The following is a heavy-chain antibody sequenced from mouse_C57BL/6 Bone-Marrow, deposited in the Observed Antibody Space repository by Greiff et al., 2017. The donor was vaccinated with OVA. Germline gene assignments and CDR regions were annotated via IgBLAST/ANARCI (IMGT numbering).Heavy chain of an antibody. Sequence: QVQLQQPGAELVKPGASVKLSCKASGYTFTSYWMQWVKQRPGQDLEWIGEIDPSDSYTNYNQKFKGKATLTVDTSSSTAYMQLSSLTSEDSAVYYCARIPAQATYWGQGTLVTVSA. CDR3: ARIPAQATY. V-gene: IGHV1-50*01. D-gene: IGHD3-2*02. CDR1: GYTFTSYW. J-gene: IGHJ3*01. CDR2: IDPSDSYT.